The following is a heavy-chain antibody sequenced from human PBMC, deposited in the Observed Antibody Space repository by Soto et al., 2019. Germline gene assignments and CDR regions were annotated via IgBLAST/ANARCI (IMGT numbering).Heavy chain of an antibody. J-gene: IGHJ2*01. CDR2: ISSNGGST. CDR1: GFTFSSYA. V-gene: IGHV3-64*01. Sequence: PGGSLRLSCAASGFTFSSYAMHWVRQAPGKGLEYVSAISSNGGSTYYANSVKGRFTISRDNSKNTLYLQMGSLRAEDMAVYYCAKTSMTTVTINWYFDLWGRGTLVTV. CDR3: AKTSMTTVTINWYFDL. D-gene: IGHD4-17*01.